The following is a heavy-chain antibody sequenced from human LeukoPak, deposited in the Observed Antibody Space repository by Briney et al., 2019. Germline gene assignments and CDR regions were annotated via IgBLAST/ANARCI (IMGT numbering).Heavy chain of an antibody. V-gene: IGHV4-4*02. Sequence: SETLSLTCAVSNGSISDSNWWTWVRQTPGKGLEWIGEVYRSGSPNYNPSLKSRVTMSVDKANNKLSLRLSSVTAADTGVYFCARVITSYFGVLGSWGQGALVTVSS. CDR3: ARVITSYFGVLGS. CDR2: VYRSGSP. J-gene: IGHJ5*02. CDR1: NGSISDSNW. D-gene: IGHD3-10*01.